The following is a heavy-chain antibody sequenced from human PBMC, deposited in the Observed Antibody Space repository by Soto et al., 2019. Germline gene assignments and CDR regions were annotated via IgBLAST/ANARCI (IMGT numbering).Heavy chain of an antibody. Sequence: GGSLRLSCAASGFTFSSYAMSWVRQAPGKGLEWVSAISGSGGSTYYADSVKGRFTISRDNSKNTLYLQMNSLRAEDTAVYYCAKDLPGVVAQDVDAFDIWGQGTMVTVS. J-gene: IGHJ3*02. D-gene: IGHD3-22*01. CDR3: AKDLPGVVAQDVDAFDI. CDR1: GFTFSSYA. CDR2: ISGSGGST. V-gene: IGHV3-23*01.